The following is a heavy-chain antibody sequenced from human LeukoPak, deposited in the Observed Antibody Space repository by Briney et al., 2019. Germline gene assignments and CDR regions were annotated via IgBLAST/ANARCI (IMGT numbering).Heavy chain of an antibody. J-gene: IGHJ4*02. Sequence: PGGSLRLSCAASGFTFSSYAMHWVRQAPGKGLEWVAVISYDGSNKYYADSVKGRFTISRDNSKNTLYLQMNSLRAEDTAVYYCARETLWGKYSSGWSLGYWGQGTLVTVSS. D-gene: IGHD6-19*01. CDR3: ARETLWGKYSSGWSLGY. CDR1: GFTFSSYA. V-gene: IGHV3-30-3*01. CDR2: ISYDGSNK.